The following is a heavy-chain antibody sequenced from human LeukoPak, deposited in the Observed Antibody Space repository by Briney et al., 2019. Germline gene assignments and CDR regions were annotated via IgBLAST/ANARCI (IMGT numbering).Heavy chain of an antibody. Sequence: ASVKVFCKASGYTFTSYGISWVRQAPGQGLEWMGWISAYNGNTNYAQELQGRVTMTTDTSTSTAYMELRSLRSDDTAVYYCARDRSSGYYVNDAFDIWGQGTMVTVSS. CDR3: ARDRSSGYYVNDAFDI. V-gene: IGHV1-18*01. D-gene: IGHD3-22*01. CDR2: ISAYNGNT. J-gene: IGHJ3*02. CDR1: GYTFTSYG.